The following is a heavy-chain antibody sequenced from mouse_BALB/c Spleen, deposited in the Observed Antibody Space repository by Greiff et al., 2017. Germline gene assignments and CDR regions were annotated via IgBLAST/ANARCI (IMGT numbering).Heavy chain of an antibody. CDR2: ISSGGGNT. Sequence: EVMLVESGGGLVKPGGSLKLSCAASGFTFSSYTMSWVRQTPEKRLEWVATISSGGGNTYYPDSVKGRFTISRDNAKNNLYLQMSSLRSEDTALYYCARYGLRLPAMDYWGQGTSVTVSS. D-gene: IGHD1-2*01. J-gene: IGHJ4*01. CDR3: ARYGLRLPAMDY. CDR1: GFTFSSYT. V-gene: IGHV5-9*03.